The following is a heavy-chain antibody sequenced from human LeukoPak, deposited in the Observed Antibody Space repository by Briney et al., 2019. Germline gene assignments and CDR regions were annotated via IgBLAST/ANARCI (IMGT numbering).Heavy chain of an antibody. D-gene: IGHD1-26*01. CDR2: ISGSGGST. V-gene: IGHV3-23*01. CDR1: GFTFSSYA. Sequence: GGSLRLSWAGSGFTFSSYAMSWVRQAPGKGLEWVSAISGSGGSTYYADSVKGRFTISRDNSKNTLYLQMNSLRAEDTAVYYCAKGSSGGARFFDYWGQGTLVTVSS. J-gene: IGHJ4*02. CDR3: AKGSSGGARFFDY.